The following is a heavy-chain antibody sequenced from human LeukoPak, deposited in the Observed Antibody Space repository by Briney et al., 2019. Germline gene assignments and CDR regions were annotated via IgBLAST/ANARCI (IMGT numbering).Heavy chain of an antibody. J-gene: IGHJ3*02. V-gene: IGHV4-34*01. CDR3: ARPGRADAFDI. Sequence: PSETLSLTCAVYGGSFSGYYWSWIRQPPGKGLEWIGEINHSGSTNYNPSLKSRVTISVDTSKNQFSLKLSSVTAADTAVYYCARPGRADAFDIWGQGTMVTVSS. CDR1: GGSFSGYY. CDR2: INHSGST.